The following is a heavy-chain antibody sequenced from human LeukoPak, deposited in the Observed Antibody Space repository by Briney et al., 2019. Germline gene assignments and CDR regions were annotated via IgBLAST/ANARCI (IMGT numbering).Heavy chain of an antibody. CDR2: IRYDESNK. J-gene: IGHJ4*02. CDR3: AKGFGARGEYYFDY. Sequence: GGSLGLSCAASGLTFSSHGMHWVRQAPGKGLEWVTFIRYDESNKYYADSVKGRFTISRDNSKSTLYLQMNSLRVEDTAVYYCAKGFGARGEYYFDYWGQGTLVTVSS. D-gene: IGHD3-16*01. V-gene: IGHV3-30*02. CDR1: GLTFSSHG.